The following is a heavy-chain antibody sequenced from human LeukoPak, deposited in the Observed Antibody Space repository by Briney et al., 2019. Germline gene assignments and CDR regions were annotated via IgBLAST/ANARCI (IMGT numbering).Heavy chain of an antibody. J-gene: IGHJ4*02. D-gene: IGHD3-10*01. CDR2: ISGSGGST. CDR3: AKRPMSIWSFDY. CDR1: GFTFNNYA. V-gene: IGHV3-23*01. Sequence: PGGSLRLSCAASGFTFNNYAMSWVRQAPGKGLEWVSTISGSGGSTDYADSVKGRFTISRDNSKNTLYLQMNSLRAEDTAVYYCAKRPMSIWSFDYWGQGTLVTVSS.